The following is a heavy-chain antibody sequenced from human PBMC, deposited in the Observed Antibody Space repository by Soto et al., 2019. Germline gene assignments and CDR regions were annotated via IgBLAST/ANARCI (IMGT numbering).Heavy chain of an antibody. CDR2: IWYDGSNK. J-gene: IGHJ5*02. CDR3: ARGSHDYGDYEDYNWFDP. D-gene: IGHD4-17*01. CDR1: GFTFSSYG. V-gene: IGHV3-33*01. Sequence: QVQLVESGGGVVQPGRSLRLSCAASGFTFSSYGMHWVRQAPGKGLEWVAVIWYDGSNKYYADSVKGRFTISRDNSKNTXXLQMNSLRAEDTAVYYCARGSHDYGDYEDYNWFDPWGQGTLVTVSS.